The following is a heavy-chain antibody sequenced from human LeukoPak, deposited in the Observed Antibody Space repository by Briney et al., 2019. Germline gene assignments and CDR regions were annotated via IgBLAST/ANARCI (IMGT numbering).Heavy chain of an antibody. V-gene: IGHV3-23*01. CDR1: GFTFNNYA. CDR2: ISGSGSNT. Sequence: GGSPRLSCAASGFTFNNYAMSWVRQAPGKGLEWVSGISGSGSNTYYADSVKGRFTISRDNSKDTLYLQMNSLRAEDTAIYYCAKESGDDFDYWGQGTLVTVSS. J-gene: IGHJ4*02. D-gene: IGHD5-24*01. CDR3: AKESGDDFDY.